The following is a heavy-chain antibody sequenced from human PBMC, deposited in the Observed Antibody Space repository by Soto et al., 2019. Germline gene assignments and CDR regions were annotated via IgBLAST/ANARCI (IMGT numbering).Heavy chain of an antibody. Sequence: SETLSLTCTVSGGSINSSSDYWGWIRQPPGKGLECLGYISYSGSTNYNPSLKSRVTMSIDTSKNQFSLKLNSVTAADTAVYYCARGFSIDWYTYYFDYWGQGPLVTVSS. CDR1: GGSINSSSDY. D-gene: IGHD3-3*02. CDR2: ISYSGST. V-gene: IGHV4-61*05. CDR3: ARGFSIDWYTYYFDY. J-gene: IGHJ4*02.